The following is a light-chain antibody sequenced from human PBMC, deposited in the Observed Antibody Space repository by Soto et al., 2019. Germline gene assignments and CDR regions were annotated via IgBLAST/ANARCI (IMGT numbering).Light chain of an antibody. V-gene: IGLV1-44*01. CDR1: SSNIGSNT. CDR2: SND. Sequence: QSVLTQSPSASGTPGQRVTISCSGSSSNIGSNTVNWYEQLPGTAPKLLIYSNDQRPSGVPDRFSGSKSGTSASLAISGLRSEDEDDYYCATWDDSLNAWVFVGGTKLTVL. J-gene: IGLJ3*02. CDR3: ATWDDSLNAWV.